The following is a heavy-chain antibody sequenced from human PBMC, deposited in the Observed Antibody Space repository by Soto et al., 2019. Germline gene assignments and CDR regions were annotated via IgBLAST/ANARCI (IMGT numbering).Heavy chain of an antibody. Sequence: EVQLVESGGDLVQPGGSLRLSCAASGFSFSTFWMSWVRQAPGKGLEWVAHMNQDGSDKYYVDSVKGRFTISRDNTKKSLVLQMNSLRADDTAVYYCLRDGGLTWGQGTLVTVSS. D-gene: IGHD3-16*01. J-gene: IGHJ5*02. V-gene: IGHV3-7*04. CDR3: LRDGGLT. CDR1: GFSFSTFW. CDR2: MNQDGSDK.